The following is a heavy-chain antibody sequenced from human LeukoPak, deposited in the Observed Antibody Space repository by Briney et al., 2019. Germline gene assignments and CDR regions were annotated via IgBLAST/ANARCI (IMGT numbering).Heavy chain of an antibody. Sequence: GGSLRLSCAASGFTFSSYWMSWVRQAPGKGLGWVASTKRDGGEKYYVDSVKGRFTISRDNAKSSLYLQMNSLRAEDTAVYYCARDGSTGAVDFDYWGQGTLVTVSS. CDR1: GFTFSSYW. CDR2: TKRDGGEK. V-gene: IGHV3-7*05. D-gene: IGHD7-27*01. CDR3: ARDGSTGAVDFDY. J-gene: IGHJ4*02.